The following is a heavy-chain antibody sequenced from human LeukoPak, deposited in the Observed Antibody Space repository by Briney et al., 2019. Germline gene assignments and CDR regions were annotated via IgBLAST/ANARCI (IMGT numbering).Heavy chain of an antibody. V-gene: IGHV4-59*01. CDR3: ARGPAGDTAY. CDR1: GVSISNYY. J-gene: IGHJ4*02. Sequence: SETLSLTCTVSGVSISNYYWSWIRQPPGKGLEWIGYIFYTGSTNYNPSLKSRVTISAVTSKNQISLELTSVTAADTAVHYCARGPAGDTAYWGQGTLVTVSS. CDR2: IFYTGST. D-gene: IGHD2-21*02.